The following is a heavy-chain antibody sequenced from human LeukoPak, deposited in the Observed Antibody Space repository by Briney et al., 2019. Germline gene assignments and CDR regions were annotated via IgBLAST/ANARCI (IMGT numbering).Heavy chain of an antibody. D-gene: IGHD3-22*01. CDR3: ARDPFPYYYDSSGYSDY. V-gene: IGHV1-2*02. CDR2: INPNSGGT. CDR1: GYTFSSYG. Sequence: GASVKVSCKASGYTFSSYGIAWVRQAPGQGLEWMGWINPNSGGTNYAQKFQGRVTMTRDTSISTAYMELSRLRSDDTAVYYCARDPFPYYYDSSGYSDYWGQGTLVTVSS. J-gene: IGHJ4*02.